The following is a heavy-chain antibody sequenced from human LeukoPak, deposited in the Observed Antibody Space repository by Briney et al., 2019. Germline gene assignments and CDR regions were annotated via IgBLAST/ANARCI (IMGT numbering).Heavy chain of an antibody. J-gene: IGHJ4*02. CDR1: VFTFSSYD. CDR2: IRSSSSSI. V-gene: IGHV3-48*01. CDR3: TIDADYGDLIFDY. Sequence: GGSLRLSRAASVFTFSSYDMNSVRQAPGKGLEWVSYIRSSSSSIYYADSVKGRFTISRDNAKNSLYLQMNSLRAEDTAVYYCTIDADYGDLIFDYWGQGTLVSVSS. D-gene: IGHD4-17*01.